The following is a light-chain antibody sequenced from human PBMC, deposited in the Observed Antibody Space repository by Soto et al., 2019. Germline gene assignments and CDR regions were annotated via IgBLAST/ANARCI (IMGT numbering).Light chain of an antibody. CDR2: AAS. J-gene: IGKJ1*01. V-gene: IGKV1-5*03. CDR1: QSISGW. CDR3: QRYITYPWP. Sequence: DIQMTQSPSTLSASVGDRVTITCRASQSISGWLAWLQQQPGKAPKLLIYAASSLESAVPSRFSGSGSGTEFTLPINGLQPDDFATYYCQRYITYPWPFGQGTKVKI.